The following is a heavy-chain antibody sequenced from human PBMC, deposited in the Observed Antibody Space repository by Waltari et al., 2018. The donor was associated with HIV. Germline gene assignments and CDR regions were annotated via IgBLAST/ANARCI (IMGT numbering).Heavy chain of an antibody. CDR2: INPNSGNK. CDR1: GYTFTSYD. J-gene: IGHJ6*02. Sequence: QVQLVQSGAEVKKPGASVKVSCKASGYTFTSYDINWVRQATGQGLEWRGGINPNSGNKGYAKKSQGRVTMTRNTSISTAYMELSSLRSEETAVYYCARGVEGAGTSMDVWGQGTTVTVSS. CDR3: ARGVEGAGTSMDV. V-gene: IGHV1-8*01. D-gene: IGHD6-19*01.